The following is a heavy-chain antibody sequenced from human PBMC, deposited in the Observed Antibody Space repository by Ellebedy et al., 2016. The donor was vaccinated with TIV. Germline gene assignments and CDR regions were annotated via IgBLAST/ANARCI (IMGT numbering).Heavy chain of an antibody. V-gene: IGHV1-8*01. J-gene: IGHJ6*03. Sequence: ASVKVSCKASGYTFTSYDINWVRQATGQGLEWMGWMDANSGNTGYAQKFQGRVTMTRSTSISTAYMELSSLRSEDTAVYYCASTLGWEVAATPAYYYMDVWGKGTTVTVSS. CDR3: ASTLGWEVAATPAYYYMDV. CDR2: MDANSGNT. D-gene: IGHD2-15*01. CDR1: GYTFTSYD.